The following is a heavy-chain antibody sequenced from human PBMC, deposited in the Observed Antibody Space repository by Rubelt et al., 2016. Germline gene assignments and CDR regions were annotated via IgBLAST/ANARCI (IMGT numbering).Heavy chain of an antibody. CDR1: GFTVSSNY. CDR2: ICGRGGST. J-gene: IGHJ4*02. D-gene: IGHD1-26*01. V-gene: IGHV3-23*04. Sequence: EVQLVESGGGLVQPGGSLRLSCAASGFTVSSNYMSWVRQAPGKGLEWVSAICGRGGSTYYADSVKGRFTISRDNSKNTLYREMNSLRAEDTAVDYCARVGGGRVGAFDYWGQGTLVTVSS. CDR3: ARVGGGRVGAFDY.